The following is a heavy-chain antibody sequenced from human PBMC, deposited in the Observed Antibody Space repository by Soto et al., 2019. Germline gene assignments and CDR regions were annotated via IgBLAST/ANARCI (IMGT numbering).Heavy chain of an antibody. CDR3: ARGGPNWNGREYYFDY. CDR1: GGSVSSYY. V-gene: IGHV4-59*02. CDR2: IYYSGST. Sequence: SETLSLTCTVSGGSVSSYYWSWIRQPPGKGLEWIGYIYYSGSTNYDPSLKSRVTISVDTSKNQFSLKLSSVTAADTAVYYCARGGPNWNGREYYFDYWGQGTLVTVSS. J-gene: IGHJ4*02. D-gene: IGHD1-1*01.